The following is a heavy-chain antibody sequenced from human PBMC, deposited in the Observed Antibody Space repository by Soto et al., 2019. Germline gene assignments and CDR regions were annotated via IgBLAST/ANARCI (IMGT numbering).Heavy chain of an antibody. Sequence: GGSLRLSCAASGFTFSSYGMHWVRQAPGKGLEWVAVISYDGSNKYYADSVKGRFTISRDNSKNTLYLQMNSLRAEDTAVYYCAKDLGSSWSRWFDPWGQGTLVTVSS. CDR3: AKDLGSSWSRWFDP. D-gene: IGHD6-13*01. CDR1: GFTFSSYG. J-gene: IGHJ5*02. V-gene: IGHV3-30*18. CDR2: ISYDGSNK.